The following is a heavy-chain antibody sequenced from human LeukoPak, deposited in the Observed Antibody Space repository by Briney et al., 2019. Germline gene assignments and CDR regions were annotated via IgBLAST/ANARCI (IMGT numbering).Heavy chain of an antibody. V-gene: IGHV1-8*03. CDR1: GYTFTSYD. J-gene: IGHJ4*02. D-gene: IGHD5-18*01. CDR2: MNPNSGNT. Sequence: ASVKVSCKASGYTFTSYDINWVRQATGQGLEWMGWMNPNSGNTGYAQKFQGRVTITRNTSISTAYMELNSLSTEDTAVYYCARVRGYIYGYVYWGQGTLVTVSS. CDR3: ARVRGYIYGYVY.